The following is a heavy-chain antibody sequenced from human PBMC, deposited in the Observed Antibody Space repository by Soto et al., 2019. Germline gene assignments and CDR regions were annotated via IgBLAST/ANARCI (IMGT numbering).Heavy chain of an antibody. D-gene: IGHD4-17*01. CDR3: ARDPHGHDYGDYGPRENYYYYYMDV. V-gene: IGHV1-18*01. J-gene: IGHJ6*03. CDR1: GYTFTSYG. Sequence: ASVKVSCKASGYTFTSYGISWVRQAPGQGLEWMGWISAYNGNTNYAQKLQGRVTMTTDTSTSTAYMELRSLRSDDTAVYYCARDPHGHDYGDYGPRENYYYYYMDVWGKGTTVTVSS. CDR2: ISAYNGNT.